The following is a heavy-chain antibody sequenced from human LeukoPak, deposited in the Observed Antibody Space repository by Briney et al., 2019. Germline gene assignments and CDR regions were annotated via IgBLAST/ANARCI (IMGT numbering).Heavy chain of an antibody. CDR2: IYYSGST. V-gene: IGHV4-34*01. J-gene: IGHJ4*02. Sequence: PSETLSLTCAVYGGSFSGYYWSWIRQPPGKGLEWIGSIYYSGSTYYNPSLKSRVTISVDTSKNQFSLKLSSVTAADTAVYYCARRTDYWGQGTLVTVSS. CDR3: ARRTDY. D-gene: IGHD1-14*01. CDR1: GGSFSGYY.